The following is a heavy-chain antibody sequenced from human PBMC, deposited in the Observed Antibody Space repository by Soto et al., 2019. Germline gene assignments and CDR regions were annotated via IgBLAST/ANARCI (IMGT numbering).Heavy chain of an antibody. CDR1: GYTFTNYG. D-gene: IGHD4-17*01. CDR2: ISVYNGNT. V-gene: IGHV1-18*01. CDR3: ARGDNYGDYLFIDY. J-gene: IGHJ4*02. Sequence: ASVKVSCKASGYTFTNYGISWVRQALGQGLEWMGWISVYNGNTNYAQKLQGRVTMTTDTSTSTAYMELRSLRSDDTAVYYCARGDNYGDYLFIDYWGQGALVTVSS.